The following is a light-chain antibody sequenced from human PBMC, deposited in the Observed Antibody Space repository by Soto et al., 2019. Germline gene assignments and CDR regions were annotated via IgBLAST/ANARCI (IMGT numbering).Light chain of an antibody. J-gene: IGKJ5*01. CDR2: GAS. CDR3: QQYGNFPYT. Sequence: EIVLTQSPGTLSLSPGERATLSCRASQSVSSNYLAWYQQKPGQAPRLLLYGASSRATGIPDRFSGGGSGTDFTLTISRLEPEDFAVYYCQQYGNFPYTFGQGTRLEIK. V-gene: IGKV3-20*01. CDR1: QSVSSNY.